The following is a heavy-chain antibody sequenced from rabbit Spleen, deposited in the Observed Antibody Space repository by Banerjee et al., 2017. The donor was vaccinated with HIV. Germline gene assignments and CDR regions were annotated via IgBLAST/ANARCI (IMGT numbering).Heavy chain of an antibody. V-gene: IGHV1S45*01. CDR2: INVVTGKA. Sequence: QEQLEESGGGLVKPEGSLTLTCKASGFSFSDKAVMCWVRQAPGKGLEWIACINVVTGKALYASWAKGRFTFSRTSSTTVTLQMTSLTAADTATYFCARDGGWTYDYALNLWGPGTLVTVS. CDR3: ARDGGWTYDYALNL. CDR1: GFSFSDKAV. D-gene: IGHD6-1*01. J-gene: IGHJ4*01.